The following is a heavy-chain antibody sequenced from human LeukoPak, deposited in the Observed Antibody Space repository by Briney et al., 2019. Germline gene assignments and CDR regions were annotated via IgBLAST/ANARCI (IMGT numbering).Heavy chain of an antibody. J-gene: IGHJ3*02. CDR3: AKVIQLGSQDAFDI. V-gene: IGHV3-9*01. D-gene: IGHD6-13*01. CDR2: ISWNSGSI. CDR1: GFTFDDYA. Sequence: GRSLRLSCAASGFTFDDYAMHWVRHAPGKGLEWVSGISWNSGSIDYADSVKGRFTVSRDNANNSLYLQMNSLRAEDTALYYCAKVIQLGSQDAFDIWGQGTMVTVSS.